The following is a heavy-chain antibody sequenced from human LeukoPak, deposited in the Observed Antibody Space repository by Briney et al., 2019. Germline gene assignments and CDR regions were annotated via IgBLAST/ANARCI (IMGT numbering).Heavy chain of an antibody. CDR2: ITSSGTYI. Sequence: GGSLRLSCAASGFTFSNYNMNWVRQAPGKAMEWVSSITSSGTYIFYADSVKGRFTISRDNAKNSLYLQMDSLGPEDTAVYYCARDPYSGNYGNDYYYYMDVWGKGTTVAISS. V-gene: IGHV3-21*01. J-gene: IGHJ6*03. CDR1: GFTFSNYN. D-gene: IGHD1-26*01. CDR3: ARDPYSGNYGNDYYYYMDV.